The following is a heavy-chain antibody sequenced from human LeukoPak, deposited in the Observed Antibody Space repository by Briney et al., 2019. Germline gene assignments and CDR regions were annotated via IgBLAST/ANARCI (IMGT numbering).Heavy chain of an antibody. CDR3: ARDLKAKYWSTWFDR. CDR1: GFTFGSHT. CDR2: FYYDGSFK. Sequence: PGRSLRLSCAASGFTFGSHTMHWVRQAPGKGLEWVADFYYDGSFKYYADSVKGRFTISRDISENTLHLQMNSLRAEDTAVYYCARDLKAKYWSTWFDRWGQGTLVSVSS. J-gene: IGHJ5*02. D-gene: IGHD2-8*02. V-gene: IGHV3-33*01.